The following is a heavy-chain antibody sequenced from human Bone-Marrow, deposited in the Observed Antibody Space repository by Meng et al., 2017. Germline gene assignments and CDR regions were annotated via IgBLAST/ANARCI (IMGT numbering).Heavy chain of an antibody. CDR3: ARDPYGGRHFDY. V-gene: IGHV3-7*01. J-gene: IGHJ4*02. Sequence: GESLKISCEASEFTLSNYWMTWVRQAPGKGLEWVANIRQDGSERYYMDSVKGRFTVSRDNAKNSLYLQMNSLRAEDTAVYYCARDPYGGRHFDYWGQGTLVTVSS. CDR1: EFTLSNYW. D-gene: IGHD4-23*01. CDR2: IRQDGSER.